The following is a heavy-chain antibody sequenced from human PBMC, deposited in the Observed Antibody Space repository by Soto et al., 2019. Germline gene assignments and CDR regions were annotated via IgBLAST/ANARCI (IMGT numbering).Heavy chain of an antibody. CDR3: AKHYGKFDY. V-gene: IGHV4-39*01. CDR1: GASIRSSRNY. D-gene: IGHD3-10*01. CDR2: KYYGGST. J-gene: IGHJ4*02. Sequence: SETLSLTCNVSGASIRSSRNYWGWIRQPPGKGLEWIGSKYYGGSTYYNPSLKSRVTMSLDTTKNQISLKLNSVTAADTATYYCAKHYGKFDYWGPGTQVTVSS.